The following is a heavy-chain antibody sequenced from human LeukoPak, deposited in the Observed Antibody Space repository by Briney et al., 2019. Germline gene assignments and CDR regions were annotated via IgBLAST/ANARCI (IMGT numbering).Heavy chain of an antibody. CDR2: ISGDGGST. D-gene: IGHD6-13*01. CDR3: AKDAAAGFYGMDV. V-gene: IGHV3-43*02. J-gene: IGHJ6*02. Sequence: GGSLRLSCAASGFTFSRHAMSWVRQAPGKGLEWVSLISGDGGSTYYADSVKGRFTISRDNSKNSLYLQMNSLRTEDTALYYCAKDAAAGFYGMDVWGQGTTVTVSS. CDR1: GFTFSRHA.